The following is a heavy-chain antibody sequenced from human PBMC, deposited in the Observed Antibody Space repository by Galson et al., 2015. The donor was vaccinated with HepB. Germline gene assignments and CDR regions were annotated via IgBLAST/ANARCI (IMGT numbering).Heavy chain of an antibody. V-gene: IGHV3-33*01. CDR2: IWYDGSNK. CDR3: ARDNEIAAAGEDY. J-gene: IGHJ4*02. D-gene: IGHD6-13*01. CDR1: GFTFSSYG. Sequence: SLRLSCAASGFTFSSYGMHWVRQAPGKGLEWVAVIWYDGSNKYYADSVKGRFTISRDNSKNTLYLQMNSLRAEDTAVYYCARDNEIAAAGEDYWGQGTLVTVSS.